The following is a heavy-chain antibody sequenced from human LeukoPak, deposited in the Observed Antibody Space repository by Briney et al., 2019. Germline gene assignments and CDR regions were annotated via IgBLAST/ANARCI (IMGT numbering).Heavy chain of an antibody. CDR2: IRYDGSNK. D-gene: IGHD3-10*01. CDR1: GFTFSSYG. Sequence: GGSLRLSCAASGFTFSSYGMHWVRQAPGKGLERAAFIRYDGSNKYYADSVKGRFTISRDNSKNTLYLQMNSLRAEDTAVYYCAKDSIKPRMYYMDVWGKGTTVTTSS. CDR3: AKDSIKPRMYYMDV. V-gene: IGHV3-30*02. J-gene: IGHJ6*04.